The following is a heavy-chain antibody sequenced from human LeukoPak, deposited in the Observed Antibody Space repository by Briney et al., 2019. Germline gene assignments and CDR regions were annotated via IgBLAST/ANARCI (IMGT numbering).Heavy chain of an antibody. CDR3: ARARNLRNWFVR. Sequence: SETLSLTCAVYGGSFSGYYWSWIRQPPGKGLEWIGEINHSGSTNYNPSLKSRVSISVDTSKNQFSLKLCSVTAADTAVYYCARARNLRNWFVRWGQGRQVSVRS. CDR1: GGSFSGYY. J-gene: IGHJ5*02. V-gene: IGHV4-34*01. CDR2: INHSGST.